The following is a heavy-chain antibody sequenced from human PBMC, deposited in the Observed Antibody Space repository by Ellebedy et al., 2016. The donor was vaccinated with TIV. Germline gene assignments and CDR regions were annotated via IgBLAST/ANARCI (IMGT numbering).Heavy chain of an antibody. Sequence: SETLSLTXTVSGGSLSSGDYYWNWIRLTPGQGPEWIGYTYYSGATYYNPSLTSRLSISVDTSKNQFSLKLTSVSAADSAVYYCARGLGFAVGSGFGAFDIWGQGTMVTVSS. J-gene: IGHJ3*02. CDR2: TYYSGAT. V-gene: IGHV4-30-4*01. D-gene: IGHD3-10*01. CDR3: ARGLGFAVGSGFGAFDI. CDR1: GGSLSSGDYY.